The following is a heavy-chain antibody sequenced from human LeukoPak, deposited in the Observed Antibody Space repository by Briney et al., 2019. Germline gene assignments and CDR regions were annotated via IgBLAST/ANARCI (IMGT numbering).Heavy chain of an antibody. J-gene: IGHJ4*02. CDR2: ISGGRDTM. CDR3: ATYKNQLRIVYFDY. D-gene: IGHD1-1*01. V-gene: IGHV3-48*03. Sequence: GGSLRLSCAASGFAFSSYEMNRVRQAPGKGPEWISYISGGRDTMYYADSVKGRFTSSRDKANNSLFLQMNSLRAEDTAVYYCATYKNQLRIVYFDYWGQGTLVTVSS. CDR1: GFAFSSYE.